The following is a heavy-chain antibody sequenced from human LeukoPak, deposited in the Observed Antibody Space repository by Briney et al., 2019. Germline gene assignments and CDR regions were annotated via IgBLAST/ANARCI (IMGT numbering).Heavy chain of an antibody. D-gene: IGHD4-17*01. Sequence: SETLSLTCVVSGDSFSSHYWTWIRQSPGKGLEWIGYISYIGSTNYNPSLKSRVTISIDTSKNQFSPKLRSVTAADTAVYYCARDLVTVTKGFDIWGQGTMVSVSS. V-gene: IGHV4-59*11. CDR1: GDSFSSHY. J-gene: IGHJ3*02. CDR3: ARDLVTVTKGFDI. CDR2: ISYIGST.